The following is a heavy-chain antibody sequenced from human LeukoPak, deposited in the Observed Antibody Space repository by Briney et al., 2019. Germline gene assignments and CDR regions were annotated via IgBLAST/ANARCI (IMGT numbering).Heavy chain of an antibody. D-gene: IGHD2-2*01. V-gene: IGHV1-2*02. CDR3: ARIDFSSTSCSYYFDY. CDR1: GYTFTGYY. J-gene: IGHJ4*02. Sequence: ASVKVSCKASGYTFTGYYMHWVRQAPGQGLEWMGWINPNSGGTNYAQKFQGRVAMTRDTSISTAYMELSRLRSDDTAVYYCARIDFSSTSCSYYFDYWGQGTLVTVSS. CDR2: INPNSGGT.